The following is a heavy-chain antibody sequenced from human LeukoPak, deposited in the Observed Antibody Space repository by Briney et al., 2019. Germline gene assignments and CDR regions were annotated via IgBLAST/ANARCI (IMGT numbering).Heavy chain of an antibody. J-gene: IGHJ6*02. D-gene: IGHD3-3*01. CDR2: ISSSSSTI. CDR3: ARDAFSFGVVTYYYGMDV. V-gene: IGHV3-48*02. CDR1: GFTFSSYS. Sequence: GGSLRLSCAASGFTFSSYSMNWVRQAPGKGLEWVSYISSSSSTIYYADSVKGRFTISRDNAKNSLYLQMNSLRDEDTAVYYCARDAFSFGVVTYYYGMDVWGQGTTVTVSS.